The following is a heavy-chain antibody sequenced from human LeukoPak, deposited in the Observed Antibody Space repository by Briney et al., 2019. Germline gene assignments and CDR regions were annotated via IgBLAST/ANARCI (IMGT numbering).Heavy chain of an antibody. CDR3: ARGRDDILTGYDDAFDI. D-gene: IGHD3-9*01. CDR1: GGSISSGGYY. V-gene: IGHV4-31*03. CDR2: IYYSGST. Sequence: PSETLSLTCTVSGGSISSGGYYWSWSRQHPGKGLEWIGYIYYSGSTYYNLSLKSRVTISVDTSKNQFSLKLSSVTAADTAVYYCARGRDDILTGYDDAFDIWGQGTMVTVSS. J-gene: IGHJ3*02.